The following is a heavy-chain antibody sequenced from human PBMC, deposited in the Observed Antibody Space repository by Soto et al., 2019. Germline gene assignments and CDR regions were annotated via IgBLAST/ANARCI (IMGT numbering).Heavy chain of an antibody. Sequence: GGSLRLSCAASGFTFSSYGMHWVRQAPGKGLEWVAVIWYDGSNKYYADSVKGRFTISRGNSKNTLYLQMNSLRAEDTAVYYCARDPLVDDSRAGAFDIWGQGTMVTVSS. V-gene: IGHV3-33*01. D-gene: IGHD3-22*01. CDR2: IWYDGSNK. CDR3: ARDPLVDDSRAGAFDI. CDR1: GFTFSSYG. J-gene: IGHJ3*02.